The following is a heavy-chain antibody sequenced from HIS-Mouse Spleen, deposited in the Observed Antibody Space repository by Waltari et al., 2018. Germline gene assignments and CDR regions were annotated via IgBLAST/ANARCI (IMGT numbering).Heavy chain of an antibody. D-gene: IGHD7-27*01. CDR1: GYTFTGYY. CDR3: ARDQLGGFDY. V-gene: IGHV1-2*02. Sequence: QVQLVQSGAEVKKPGASVKVSCKASGYTFTGYYMHWVRQAPGQGLEWMGGVNPNSGGTNYAQKLQGRVTMTRDTSISTAYMELSRLRSDDTAVYYCARDQLGGFDYWGQGTLVTVSS. J-gene: IGHJ4*02. CDR2: VNPNSGGT.